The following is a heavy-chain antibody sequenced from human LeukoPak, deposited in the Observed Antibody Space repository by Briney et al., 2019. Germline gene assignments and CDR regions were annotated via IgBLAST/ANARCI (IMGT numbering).Heavy chain of an antibody. Sequence: GGSLRLSCAASGFTVSSNYMSWVRQAPGKGLEWVGRIKSKTDGGTTDYAAPVKGRFTISRDDSKNTLYLQMNSLKTEDTAVYYCTTDGHSSGYYFDYWGQGTLVTVSS. CDR1: GFTVSSNY. CDR3: TTDGHSSGYYFDY. CDR2: IKSKTDGGTT. J-gene: IGHJ4*02. V-gene: IGHV3-15*01. D-gene: IGHD3-22*01.